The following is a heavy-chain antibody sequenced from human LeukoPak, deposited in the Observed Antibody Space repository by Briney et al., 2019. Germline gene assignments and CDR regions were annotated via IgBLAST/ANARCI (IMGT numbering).Heavy chain of an antibody. CDR3: ATRYSGYDYEVDY. D-gene: IGHD5-12*01. CDR2: INPSGGST. CDR1: GYTFTSYY. J-gene: IGHJ4*02. V-gene: IGHV1-46*01. Sequence: GASVEVSCKASGYTFTSYYMHWVRQAPGQGLEWMGIINPSGGSTSYAQKFQGRVTMTRDMSTSTVYMELSSLRSEDTAVYYCATRYSGYDYEVDYWGQGTLVTVSS.